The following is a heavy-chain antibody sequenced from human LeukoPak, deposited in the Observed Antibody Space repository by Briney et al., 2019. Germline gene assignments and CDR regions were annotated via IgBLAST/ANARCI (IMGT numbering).Heavy chain of an antibody. CDR3: AKFDYYGSGSSQTPTFDY. D-gene: IGHD3-10*01. Sequence: GGSLRLSCAASGFTFSSYGMHWVRQAPGKGLEWVSAISGSGGSTYYADSVKGRFTISRDNSKNTLYLQMNSLRAEDTAVYYCAKFDYYGSGSSQTPTFDYWGQGTLVTVSS. J-gene: IGHJ4*02. CDR1: GFTFSSYG. V-gene: IGHV3-23*01. CDR2: ISGSGGST.